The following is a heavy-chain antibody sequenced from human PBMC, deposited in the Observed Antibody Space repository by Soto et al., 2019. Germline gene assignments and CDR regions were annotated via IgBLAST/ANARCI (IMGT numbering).Heavy chain of an antibody. CDR2: ISYDGSNK. Sequence: QVQLVESGGGVVQPGRSLRLSCAASGFTFSSYSMHWVRQAPGKGLEWVAVISYDGSNKYYADSVKGRFTISRDNSKNTLYLQMNSLRAEDTAVYYCAKVVVRQWLNNPFDYWGQGTLVTVSS. D-gene: IGHD6-19*01. CDR3: AKVVVRQWLNNPFDY. V-gene: IGHV3-30*18. CDR1: GFTFSSYS. J-gene: IGHJ4*02.